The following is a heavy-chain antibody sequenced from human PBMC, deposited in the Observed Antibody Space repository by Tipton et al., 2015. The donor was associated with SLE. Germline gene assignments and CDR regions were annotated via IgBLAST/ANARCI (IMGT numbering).Heavy chain of an antibody. V-gene: IGHV4-38-2*01. J-gene: IGHJ4*02. Sequence: TLSLTCAVSGYSISSGFYWGWIRPPPGKGLEWIGSIYHSGSTNYNPSLKSRVTISVDTSKNQFSLKLSSVTAADTAVYYCARGRNVVVPRRYFDYGGQGTLVTVSS. D-gene: IGHD2-15*01. CDR3: ARGRNVVVPRRYFDY. CDR1: GYSISSGFY. CDR2: IYHSGST.